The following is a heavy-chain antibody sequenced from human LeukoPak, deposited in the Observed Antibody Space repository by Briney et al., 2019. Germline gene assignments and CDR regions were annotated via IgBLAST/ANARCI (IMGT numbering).Heavy chain of an antibody. J-gene: IGHJ1*01. Sequence: GGSLRLSCAASGFTFSSYDMSWVRQAPGKGLEWVSSISGRGDKTYYADFVKGRLTISRDNSKNTLYLQMNSLRAEDTAVYYCARDVHYDILTGYFQDWGQGTLVTVSS. CDR3: ARDVHYDILTGYFQD. D-gene: IGHD3-9*01. V-gene: IGHV3-23*01. CDR1: GFTFSSYD. CDR2: ISGRGDKT.